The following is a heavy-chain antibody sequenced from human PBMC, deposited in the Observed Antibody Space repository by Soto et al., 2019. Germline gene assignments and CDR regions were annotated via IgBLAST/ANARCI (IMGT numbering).Heavy chain of an antibody. CDR2: ITSSSSNI. V-gene: IGHV3-21*04. CDR3: GLDDYLFFDS. CDR1: GFTFSTYN. J-gene: IGHJ4*02. Sequence: EVQLVESGGGLGKPGGSLRLSCAASGFTFSTYNMNWVRQAPGKGLEWVSSITSSSSNIYYAESVKGRFTISRDNAKNSLYLQMNSLSAEVTAGYYCGLDDYLFFDSRGQGTMVTVSS. D-gene: IGHD4-17*01.